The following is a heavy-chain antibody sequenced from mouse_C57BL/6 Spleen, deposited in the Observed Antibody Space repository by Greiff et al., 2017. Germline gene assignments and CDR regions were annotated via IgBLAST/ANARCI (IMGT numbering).Heavy chain of an antibody. CDR2: INPNNGGT. J-gene: IGHJ4*01. D-gene: IGHD2-4*01. CDR1: GYTFTDYN. V-gene: IGHV1-22*01. Sequence: VQLQQSGPELVKPGASVKMSCKASGYTFTDYNMHWVKQSHGKSLEWIGYINPNNGGTSYNQKFKGKATLTVNKSSSTAYMELRSLTSEDSAVYYCARWGDYDGYAMDYWGQGTSVTVSS. CDR3: ARWGDYDGYAMDY.